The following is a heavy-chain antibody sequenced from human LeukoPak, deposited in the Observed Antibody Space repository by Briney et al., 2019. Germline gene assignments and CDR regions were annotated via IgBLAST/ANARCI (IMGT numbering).Heavy chain of an antibody. CDR2: IDWDEDK. Sequence: SGPALVKPTQTLTLTCTFSGFSLSTTGMCVSWIHQPPGKALEWLARIDWDEDKYFSTSLKTRLTISKDTSKNQVVLTMTNMDRVDTATYFCARMGCGSYPNYFDYWGQGTLVTVSS. D-gene: IGHD1-26*01. V-gene: IGHV2-70*11. J-gene: IGHJ4*02. CDR1: GFSLSTTGMC. CDR3: ARMGCGSYPNYFDY.